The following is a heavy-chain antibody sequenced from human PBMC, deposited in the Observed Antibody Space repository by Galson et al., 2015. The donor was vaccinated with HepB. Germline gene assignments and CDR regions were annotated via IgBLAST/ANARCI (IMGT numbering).Heavy chain of an antibody. V-gene: IGHV3-33*08. Sequence: SLRLSCAASGFTFSGYGMHWVRQAPGKGLEWVAVIWYDGSNRYYADSVKGRFTISRDNSRNTLYLQMNSLRAEDTAVYHCARRVDTAMGEPLHFWGPGTMVTVSS. D-gene: IGHD5-18*01. CDR2: IWYDGSNR. CDR3: ARRVDTAMGEPLHF. J-gene: IGHJ3*01. CDR1: GFTFSGYG.